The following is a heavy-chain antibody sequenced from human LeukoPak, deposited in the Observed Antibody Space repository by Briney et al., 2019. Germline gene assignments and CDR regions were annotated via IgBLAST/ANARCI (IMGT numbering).Heavy chain of an antibody. D-gene: IGHD4-23*01. J-gene: IGHJ4*02. Sequence: LSGGSLRLSCAASGFAFSSYAMSWVRQAPGKGLEWVSGIGNGGRPTYYADSVKGRFTISKDNSKDTVYLQMNSLRGEDTAIYYCVKDVGDNPGDYWGQGTLVTVSP. CDR3: VKDVGDNPGDY. V-gene: IGHV3-23*01. CDR1: GFAFSSYA. CDR2: IGNGGRPT.